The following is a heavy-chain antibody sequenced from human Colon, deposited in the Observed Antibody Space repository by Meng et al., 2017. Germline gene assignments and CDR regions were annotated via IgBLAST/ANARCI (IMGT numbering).Heavy chain of an antibody. CDR1: GFTFSSYE. J-gene: IGHJ3*02. CDR2: ISPGGSTK. D-gene: IGHD3-10*01. CDR3: ARDLSRGSDDAFAI. Sequence: GGSLRLSCEASGFTFSSYEMIWVRQAPGKGLEWVSNISPGGSTKYYADSVKGRFAVSRDNAKNSLYMQMNSLRVEDTAVYYCARDLSRGSDDAFAIWGQGKKV. V-gene: IGHV3-48*03.